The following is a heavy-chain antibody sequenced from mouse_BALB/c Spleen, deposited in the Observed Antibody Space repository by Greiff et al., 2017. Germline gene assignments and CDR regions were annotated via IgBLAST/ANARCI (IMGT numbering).Heavy chain of an antibody. CDR3: ARDGNWYFDV. CDR2: ISSGSSTI. V-gene: IGHV5-17*02. Sequence: EVKLVESGGGLVQPGGSRKLSCAASGFTFSSFGMHWVRQAPEKGLEWVAYISSGSSTIYYADTVKGRFTISRDNPKNTLFLQMTSLRSEDTAMYYCARDGNWYFDVWGAGTTVTVSS. J-gene: IGHJ1*01. D-gene: IGHD2-1*01. CDR1: GFTFSSFG.